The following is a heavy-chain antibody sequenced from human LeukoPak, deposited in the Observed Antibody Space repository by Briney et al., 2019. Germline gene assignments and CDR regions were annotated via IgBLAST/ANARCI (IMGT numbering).Heavy chain of an antibody. V-gene: IGHV4-59*01. CDR3: ARVSSGGYFHTYYFDY. CDR1: GGSINGYY. J-gene: IGHJ4*02. D-gene: IGHD3-22*01. Sequence: PSETLSLTCTVSGGSINGYYWSWIRQPPGKGLEWIGYIRYSGTTNYSPSLKSRATISVDTSKNQFSLNPISVTAADTAIYYCARVSSGGYFHTYYFDYWGQGTLVTVSS. CDR2: IRYSGTT.